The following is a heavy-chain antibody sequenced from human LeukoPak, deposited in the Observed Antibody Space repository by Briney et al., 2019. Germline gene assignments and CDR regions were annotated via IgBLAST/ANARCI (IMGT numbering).Heavy chain of an antibody. V-gene: IGHV4-38-2*02. D-gene: IGHD6-13*01. J-gene: IGHJ4*02. Sequence: SETLSLTCTVSGYSISSGYYWGWIRQPPGKGLEWLASIYHSRTIYYNPSLKSRVTISVDTSKNQFSLKLTSVTAADTAVYYCARGLGRQQLVSPFDYWGQGTLVTVSS. CDR3: ARGLGRQQLVSPFDY. CDR1: GYSISSGYY. CDR2: IYHSRTI.